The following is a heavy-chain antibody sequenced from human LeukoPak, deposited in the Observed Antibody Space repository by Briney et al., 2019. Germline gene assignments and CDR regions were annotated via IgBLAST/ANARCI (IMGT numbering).Heavy chain of an antibody. CDR1: GFSFSYG. CDR2: IHYDEGNE. CDR3: VKAESSSSGYYYYMDV. Sequence: GSLRLSCVASGFSFSYGMHWVRQAPGKGLEWLTFIHYDEGNEYYADSVKGRFTISRDNSKNTLYLQMNSLRAEDTAVYFCVKAESSSSGYYYYMDVWGKGTTVTVSS. D-gene: IGHD6-6*01. J-gene: IGHJ6*03. V-gene: IGHV3-30*02.